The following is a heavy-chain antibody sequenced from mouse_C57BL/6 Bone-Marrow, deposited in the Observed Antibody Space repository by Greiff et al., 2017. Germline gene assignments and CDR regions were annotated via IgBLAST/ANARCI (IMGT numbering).Heavy chain of an antibody. D-gene: IGHD1-3*01. Sequence: QVQLQQSGAELVRPGASVTLSCKASGYTFTDYEMHWVKQTPVHGLEWIGAIDPETGGTAYNQKFKGKAILTADKSSSTAYMELRSLTSEDSAVYYCTRGAPSRNWYFDVWGTGTTVTVSS. J-gene: IGHJ1*03. CDR3: TRGAPSRNWYFDV. CDR1: GYTFTDYE. V-gene: IGHV1-15*01. CDR2: IDPETGGT.